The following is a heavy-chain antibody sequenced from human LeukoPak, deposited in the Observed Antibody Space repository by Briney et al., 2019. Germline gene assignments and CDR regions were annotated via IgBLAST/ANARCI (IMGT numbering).Heavy chain of an antibody. V-gene: IGHV1-69*13. CDR2: IIPIFGTA. J-gene: IGHJ4*02. D-gene: IGHD1-26*01. CDR1: GGTFSSYA. CDR3: ATVASGSYSYFDY. Sequence: ASVKVSCKASGGTFSSYAISWVRQAPGQGLEWMGGIIPIFGTANYAQKFQGRVTITADESTSTAYMELSSLRSEDTAVYYCATVASGSYSYFDYWGQGTLVTVSS.